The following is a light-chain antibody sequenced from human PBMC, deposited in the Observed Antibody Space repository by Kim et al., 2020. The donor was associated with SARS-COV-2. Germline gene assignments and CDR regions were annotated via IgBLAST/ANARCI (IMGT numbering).Light chain of an antibody. Sequence: ASVGDRVTITCRASQGISSLLACYQQTPGNAPKLLFYAASSLQSVVPSRFSGSGSGTDFPLTISILHPEVFATYYCQQANSFPITFGQGTRLEIK. J-gene: IGKJ5*01. CDR3: QQANSFPIT. CDR2: AAS. V-gene: IGKV1-12*01. CDR1: QGISSL.